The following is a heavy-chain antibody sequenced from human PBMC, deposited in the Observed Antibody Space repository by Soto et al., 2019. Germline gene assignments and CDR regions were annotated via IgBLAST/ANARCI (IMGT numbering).Heavy chain of an antibody. J-gene: IGHJ4*02. CDR2: ISGTGGST. CDR3: ARRLGDTWNTYFLHY. Sequence: VQLLESGGDLVQPGGSQTLSCAASGFTFGDYSMSWVRLAPGKGLEWVSGISGTGGSTYYADSVKGRFTISRHNSKNTLYLQMDRLRAEDTAVYYCARRLGDTWNTYFLHYWGQGTLVTVSS. D-gene: IGHD1-20*01. V-gene: IGHV3-23*01. CDR1: GFTFGDYS.